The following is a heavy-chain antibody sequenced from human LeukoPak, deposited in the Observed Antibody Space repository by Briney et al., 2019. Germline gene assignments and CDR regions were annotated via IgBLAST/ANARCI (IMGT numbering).Heavy chain of an antibody. V-gene: IGHV3-23*01. Sequence: PGGSLRLSCAASGFTFSGYGMNWVRQAPGKGLEWVSTTSGSGGSTYYADSVKGRFTISRDDPRNTVWLQMNRLRAEDTALYYCAKDWTPHNRVYDCLDAWGQGTQVTVSS. CDR3: AKDWTPHNRVYDCLDA. J-gene: IGHJ5*02. CDR1: GFTFSGYG. CDR2: TSGSGGST. D-gene: IGHD3-16*01.